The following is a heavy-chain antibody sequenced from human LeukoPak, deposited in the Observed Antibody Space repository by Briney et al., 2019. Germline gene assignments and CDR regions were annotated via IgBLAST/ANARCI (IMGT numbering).Heavy chain of an antibody. CDR2: IKSKTDGGTT. V-gene: IGHV3-15*01. D-gene: IGHD4-17*01. CDR1: GFTFSSYE. Sequence: PGGSLRLSCAASGFTFSSYEMNWVRQAPGKGLEWVGRIKSKTDGGTTDYAAPVKGRFTISRDDSKNTLYLQMNSLKTEDTAVYYCTTGQTDYGDYYFDYWGQGTLVTVSS. CDR3: TTGQTDYGDYYFDY. J-gene: IGHJ4*02.